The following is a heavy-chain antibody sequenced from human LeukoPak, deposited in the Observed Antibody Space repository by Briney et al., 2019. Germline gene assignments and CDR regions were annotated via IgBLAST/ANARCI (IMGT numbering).Heavy chain of an antibody. V-gene: IGHV3-21*01. CDR2: ITSSSNYI. CDR3: ARDRGYFDN. Sequence: GGSLGLACAASGFTFSIYSMNWVRQAPGKGLGWLSSITSSSNYIYYADSVKGRFTISRDNVQNSLYLQMNSLRAEDTAMYYCARDRGYFDNWGQGTLVTVSS. CDR1: GFTFSIYS. J-gene: IGHJ4*02.